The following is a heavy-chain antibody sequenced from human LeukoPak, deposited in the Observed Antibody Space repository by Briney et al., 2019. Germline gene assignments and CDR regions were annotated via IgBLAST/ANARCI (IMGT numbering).Heavy chain of an antibody. V-gene: IGHV4-34*01. CDR1: GGSFSGHY. CDR2: INHSGST. Sequence: PSETLSLTCAVYGGSFSGHYWSWIRQPPGKGLEWIGEINHSGSTNYNPSLRSRVTISVDTSKNQFSLKLSSVTAADTAVYYCASRYYYDSSALYYFDYWGHGTLVTVSS. CDR3: ASRYYYDSSALYYFDY. J-gene: IGHJ4*01. D-gene: IGHD3-22*01.